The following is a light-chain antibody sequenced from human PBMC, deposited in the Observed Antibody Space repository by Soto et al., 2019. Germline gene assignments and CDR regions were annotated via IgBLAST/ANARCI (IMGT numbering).Light chain of an antibody. J-gene: IGLJ1*01. CDR3: CSYAGTNTFV. Sequence: QYALTQPASVSGSPGQSITISCTGTSSDVGSYNLVSWYQQHPGKAPKLMIYEGNKRPSGVSNRFSGSKSANTASLAISGLQTEDEADYYRCSYAGTNTFVFGTGTKLTVL. CDR2: EGN. V-gene: IGLV2-23*01. CDR1: SSDVGSYNL.